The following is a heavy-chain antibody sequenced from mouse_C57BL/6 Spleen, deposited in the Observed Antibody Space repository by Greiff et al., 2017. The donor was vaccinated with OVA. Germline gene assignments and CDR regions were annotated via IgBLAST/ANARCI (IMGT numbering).Heavy chain of an antibody. CDR1: GYTFTEYT. CDR3: ARHEEDIDGYDEAMDY. V-gene: IGHV1-62-2*01. D-gene: IGHD2-2*01. CDR2: FYPGSGSI. Sequence: QVHVKQSGAELVKPGASVKLSCKASGYTFTEYTIHWVKQRSGQGLEWIGWFYPGSGSIKYNEKFKDKATLTADKSSSTVYMELSRLTSEDSAVYFCARHEEDIDGYDEAMDYWGQGTSVTVSS. J-gene: IGHJ4*01.